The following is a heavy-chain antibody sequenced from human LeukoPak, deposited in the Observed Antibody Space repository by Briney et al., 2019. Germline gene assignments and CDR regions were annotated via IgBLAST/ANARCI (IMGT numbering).Heavy chain of an antibody. Sequence: GGSLRLSCAASGFTFSSYAMSWVRQAPGKGLEWVSAISGSGGSTYYADSVKGRFTISRDNSKNTLYLQMDSLRAEDTAVHYCARDRRSSSWEYYFDYWGQGTLATVSS. D-gene: IGHD6-13*01. CDR2: ISGSGGST. J-gene: IGHJ4*02. CDR3: ARDRRSSSWEYYFDY. CDR1: GFTFSSYA. V-gene: IGHV3-23*01.